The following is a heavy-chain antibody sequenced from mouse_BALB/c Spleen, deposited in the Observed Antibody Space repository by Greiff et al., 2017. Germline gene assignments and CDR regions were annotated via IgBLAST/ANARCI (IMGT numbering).Heavy chain of an antibody. J-gene: IGHJ2*01. CDR2: ISNGGGST. CDR1: GFTFSSYT. Sequence: EVKLMESGGGLVKPGGSLKLSCAASGFTFSSYTMSWVRQTPEKRLEWVAYISNGGGSTYYPDTVKGRFTISRDNAKNTLYLQMSSLKSEDTAMYYCARQGKITYFDYWGQGTTLTVSS. CDR3: ARQGKITYFDY. D-gene: IGHD2-4*01. V-gene: IGHV5-12-2*01.